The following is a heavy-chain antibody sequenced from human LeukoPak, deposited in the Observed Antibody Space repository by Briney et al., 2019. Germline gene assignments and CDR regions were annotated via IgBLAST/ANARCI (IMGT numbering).Heavy chain of an antibody. D-gene: IGHD3-3*01. CDR3: ARDYDFWSGYPNSYFDY. CDR1: GFTFSSYW. CDR2: IKQDGSEK. V-gene: IGHV3-7*01. Sequence: GGSLRLSCAASGFTFSSYWMSWVRQAPGKGLEWMANIKQDGSEKYYVDSVKGRFTISRDNAKNSLYLQMNSLRAEDTAVYYCARDYDFWSGYPNSYFDYWGQGTLVTVSS. J-gene: IGHJ4*02.